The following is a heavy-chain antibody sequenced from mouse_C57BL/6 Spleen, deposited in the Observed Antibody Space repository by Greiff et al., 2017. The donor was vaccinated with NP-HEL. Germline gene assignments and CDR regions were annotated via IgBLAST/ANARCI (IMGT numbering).Heavy chain of an antibody. CDR1: GYTFTSYW. CDR2: IYPGSGST. D-gene: IGHD2-4*01. V-gene: IGHV1-55*01. Sequence: VQLQQPGAELVKPGASVKMSCKASGYTFTSYWITWVKQRPGQGLEWIGDIYPGSGSTNYNEKFKSKATLTVDTSSSTAYMQLSSLTSEDSEVYYCAIRWIYYDYDWFAYWGQGTLVTVSA. CDR3: AIRWIYYDYDWFAY. J-gene: IGHJ3*01.